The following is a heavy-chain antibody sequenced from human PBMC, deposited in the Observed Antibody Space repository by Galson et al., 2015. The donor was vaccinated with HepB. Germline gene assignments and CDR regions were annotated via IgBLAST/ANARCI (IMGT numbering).Heavy chain of an antibody. Sequence: LSLTCAVSGGSISSDGYSWSWIRQPPGKGLEWIGYIYHSGSTYYNPSLKSRVTISVDRSKNKFSLKLNSVTAADTAVYYCARNTDSGSYYAKYFDLWGRGTLVTVSS. J-gene: IGHJ2*01. D-gene: IGHD1-26*01. CDR1: GGSISSDGYS. V-gene: IGHV4-30-2*01. CDR2: IYHSGST. CDR3: ARNTDSGSYYAKYFDL.